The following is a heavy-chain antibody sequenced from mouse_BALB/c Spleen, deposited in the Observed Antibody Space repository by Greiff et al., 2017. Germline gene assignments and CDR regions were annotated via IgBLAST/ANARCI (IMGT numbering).Heavy chain of an antibody. CDR3: TRRADCRYDDYAMDY. Sequence: EEMLVESGGGLVQPGGSMKLSCVASGFTFSNYWMNWVRQSPEKGLEWVAEIRLKSNNYATHYAESVKGRFTISRDDSKSSVYLQMNNLRAEDTGIYYGTRRADCRYDDYAMDYWGQGTSVTVSS. D-gene: IGHD2-14*01. V-gene: IGHV6-6*02. CDR1: GFTFSNYW. CDR2: IRLKSNNYAT. J-gene: IGHJ4*01.